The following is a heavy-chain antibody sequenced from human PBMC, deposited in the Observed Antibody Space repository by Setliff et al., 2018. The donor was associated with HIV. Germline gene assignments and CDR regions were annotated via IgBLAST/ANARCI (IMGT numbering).Heavy chain of an antibody. D-gene: IGHD3-10*01. CDR2: IHHSGNT. V-gene: IGHV4-39*01. Sequence: PSETLSLTCTVSGGSISSGSYYWSWIRQPPGRGLEWIGAIHHSGNTYYNPSLKSRVTISVDTSKNLFSLKVNSVTAADTAVYYCARHDITLVRGLVWGQGTTVTVSS. CDR3: ARHDITLVRGLV. J-gene: IGHJ6*02. CDR1: GGSISSGSYY.